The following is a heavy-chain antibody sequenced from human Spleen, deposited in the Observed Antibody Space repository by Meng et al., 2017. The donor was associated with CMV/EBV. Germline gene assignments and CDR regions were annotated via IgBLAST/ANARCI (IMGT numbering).Heavy chain of an antibody. CDR2: ISVGGGST. CDR3: ARGLLGSYYEDYFDY. D-gene: IGHD1-26*01. V-gene: IGHV3-23*01. CDR1: GFTFSSYA. J-gene: IGHJ4*02. Sequence: GGSLRLSCAASGFTFSSYAMSWVRQAPGKGLEWVSGISVGGGSTYYADSVKGRFTISRDNSKNRLYLQMNSLRAEDTAVYYCARGLLGSYYEDYFDYWGQGTLVTVSS.